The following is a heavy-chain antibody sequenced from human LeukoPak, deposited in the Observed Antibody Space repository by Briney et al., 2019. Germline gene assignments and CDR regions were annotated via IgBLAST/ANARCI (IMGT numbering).Heavy chain of an antibody. Sequence: PGGSLRLSCAASGFTFSSYGMSWVRQAPGKGLEWVSSISSSSSYIYYADSVKGRFTISRGNAKNSLYLQMNSLRAEDTAVYYCARVEGVVPAATNWFDPWGQGTLVTVSS. D-gene: IGHD2-2*01. CDR3: ARVEGVVPAATNWFDP. CDR2: ISSSSSYI. V-gene: IGHV3-21*01. J-gene: IGHJ5*02. CDR1: GFTFSSYG.